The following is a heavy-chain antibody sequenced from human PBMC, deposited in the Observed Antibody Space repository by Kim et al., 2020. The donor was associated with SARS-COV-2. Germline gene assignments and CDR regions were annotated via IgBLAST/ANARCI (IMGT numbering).Heavy chain of an antibody. CDR1: GGTFSSYA. V-gene: IGHV1-69*13. CDR2: IIPIFGTA. J-gene: IGHJ6*02. CDR3: ARDHPYITMVRGGTYYYYGMDV. D-gene: IGHD3-10*01. Sequence: SVKVSCKASGGTFSSYAISWVRQAPGQGLEWMGGIIPIFGTANYAQKFQGRVTITADESTSTAYMELSSLRSEDTAVYYCARDHPYITMVRGGTYYYYGMDVWGQGTTVTVSS.